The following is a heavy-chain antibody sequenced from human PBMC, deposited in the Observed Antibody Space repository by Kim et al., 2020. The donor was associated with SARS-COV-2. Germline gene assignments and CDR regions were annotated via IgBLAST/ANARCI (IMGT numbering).Heavy chain of an antibody. J-gene: IGHJ2*01. CDR1: GFTFSSYD. CDR2: IGTAGDP. V-gene: IGHV3-13*05. CDR3: ARGLYSSSPRGIRPWYFDL. Sequence: GGSLRLSCAASGFTFSSYDMHWVRQATGKGLEWVSAIGTAGDPYYPGSVKGRFTISRENAKNSLYLQMNSLRAGDTAVYYCARGLYSSSPRGIRPWYFDLWGRGTLVTVSS. D-gene: IGHD6-13*01.